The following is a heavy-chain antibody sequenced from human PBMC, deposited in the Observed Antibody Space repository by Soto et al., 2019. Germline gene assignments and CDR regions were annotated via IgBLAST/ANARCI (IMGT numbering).Heavy chain of an antibody. CDR2: IYYSGST. Sequence: PWETLSLTCTVSGGSISSYYWSWIRQPPGKGLEWIGYIYYSGSTNYNPSLKSRVTISVDTSKNQFSLKLSSVTAADTAVYYCARGDGYNPRYFDYWGQGTLVTVSS. CDR1: GGSISSYY. V-gene: IGHV4-59*01. J-gene: IGHJ4*02. D-gene: IGHD5-12*01. CDR3: ARGDGYNPRYFDY.